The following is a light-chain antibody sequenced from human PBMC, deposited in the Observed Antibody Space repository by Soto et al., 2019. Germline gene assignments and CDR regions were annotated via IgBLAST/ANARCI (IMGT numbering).Light chain of an antibody. Sequence: DIVMTQSPDSLAVSLGDGATIHCKSSQSVLHTPNNKNFLAWYTQKPRQPPKLLIYWASTRESGVPDRFSGSGSGTDFTLTISSLQAEDGAVYYCQQYYGTPLTVGQGTKVDIK. J-gene: IGKJ1*01. CDR2: WAS. CDR3: QQYYGTPLT. CDR1: QSVLHTPNNKNF. V-gene: IGKV4-1*01.